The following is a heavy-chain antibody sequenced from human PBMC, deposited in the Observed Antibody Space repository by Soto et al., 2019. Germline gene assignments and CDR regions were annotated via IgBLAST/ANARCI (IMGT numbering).Heavy chain of an antibody. J-gene: IGHJ6*02. CDR2: MNPNSGDT. V-gene: IGHV1-8*01. D-gene: IGHD6-13*01. CDR3: ASRIAAHPGDGMDV. Sequence: QVQLVQSGAEVKKPGASVKVSCKASGYMFTSYDINWVRQATGQGLEWMGWMNPNSGDTGYAQKFQGRVTMTRNTTIGTAYMELSSLRSADTAVYYCASRIAAHPGDGMDVWGQGTTVTVSS. CDR1: GYMFTSYD.